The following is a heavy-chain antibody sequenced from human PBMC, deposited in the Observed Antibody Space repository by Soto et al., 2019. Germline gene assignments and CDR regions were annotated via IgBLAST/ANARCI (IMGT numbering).Heavy chain of an antibody. Sequence: ASVKVSCKASGYTFTSYDINWVRQATGQGLEWMGWMNPNSGNTGYAQKFQGRVTMTKNTSITTAYMELSSLKSEDTAVYYCARGRLGSGSYGDYIWGSYRPKEYYFDYWGQGTLVTVSS. CDR1: GYTFTSYD. V-gene: IGHV1-8*01. CDR3: ARGRLGSGSYGDYIWGSYRPKEYYFDY. J-gene: IGHJ4*02. D-gene: IGHD3-16*02. CDR2: MNPNSGNT.